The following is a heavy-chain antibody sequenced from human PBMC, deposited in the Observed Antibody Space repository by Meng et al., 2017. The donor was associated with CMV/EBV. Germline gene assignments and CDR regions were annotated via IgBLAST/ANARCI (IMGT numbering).Heavy chain of an antibody. CDR1: GGTFSSSS. CDR3: ATPSAGYSSSWYDY. D-gene: IGHD6-13*01. V-gene: IGHV1-69*05. J-gene: IGHJ4*02. CDR2: IIPIFGTA. Sequence: ASGGTFSSSSISWVRPAPGQGLEWMGGIIPIFGTANYAQKFQGRVTITTDESTSTAYMELSSLRSEDTAVYYCATPSAGYSSSWYDYWGQGTLVTVSS.